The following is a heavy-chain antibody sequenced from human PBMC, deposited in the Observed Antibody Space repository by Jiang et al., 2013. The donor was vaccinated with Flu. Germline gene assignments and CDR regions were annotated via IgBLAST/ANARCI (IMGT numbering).Heavy chain of an antibody. D-gene: IGHD3-16*02. CDR2: TYYRSKWYN. Sequence: QTLSLTCAISGDSVSSNSAAWNWIRQSPSRGLEWLGRTYYRSKWYNDYAVSVKKSNNHQPDTSKNQFSLQLDSVTPEDTAVYYGASEGLRLGELSSARNTNHDAFDIWGQGTMVTVSS. J-gene: IGHJ3*02. V-gene: IGHV6-1*01. CDR1: GDSVSSNSAA. CDR3: ASEGLRLGELSSARNTNHDAFDI.